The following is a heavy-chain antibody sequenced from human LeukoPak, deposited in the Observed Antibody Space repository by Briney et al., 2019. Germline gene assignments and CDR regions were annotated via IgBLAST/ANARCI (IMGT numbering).Heavy chain of an antibody. Sequence: GASVKVSCKASGYTFAAQYMHWVRQAPGQGLEWMGRINPNSGGTNYAQKFQGRVTMTRYTSISTAYMELSRLRSDYTAVYYCARMGRDGYNFDYWGQGTLVTVSS. CDR1: GYTFAAQY. CDR2: INPNSGGT. D-gene: IGHD5-24*01. V-gene: IGHV1-2*06. J-gene: IGHJ4*02. CDR3: ARMGRDGYNFDY.